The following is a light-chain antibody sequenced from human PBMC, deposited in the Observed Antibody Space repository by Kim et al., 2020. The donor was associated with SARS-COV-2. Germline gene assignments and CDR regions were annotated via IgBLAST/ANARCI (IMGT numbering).Light chain of an antibody. J-gene: IGKJ3*01. CDR3: LQHNSYPFT. CDR2: AAS. V-gene: IGKV1-17*01. Sequence: ASVGDRVTITCGASQGIRNGLGWYQQKPGKAPKRLISAASSLQSGVPSRFSGSGSGTEFTLTISSLQPEDFATYYCLQHNSYPFTFGPGTKVDIK. CDR1: QGIRNG.